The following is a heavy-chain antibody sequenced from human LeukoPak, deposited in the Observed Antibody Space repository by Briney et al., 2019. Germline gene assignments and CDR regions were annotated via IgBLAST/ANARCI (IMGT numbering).Heavy chain of an antibody. V-gene: IGHV2-5*01. D-gene: IGHD3-9*01. CDR1: GFSLSTSGVG. CDR3: ARVLRYFDWFFSPFDY. J-gene: IGHJ4*02. Sequence: ASGPTLVKPTQTLTLTCTFSGFSLSTSGVGVGWIRQPPGKALEWLALIYWNDDKRYSPSLKSRLTITKDTSKNQVVLTMTNMDPVDTATYYCARVLRYFDWFFSPFDYWGQGTLVTVSS. CDR2: IYWNDDK.